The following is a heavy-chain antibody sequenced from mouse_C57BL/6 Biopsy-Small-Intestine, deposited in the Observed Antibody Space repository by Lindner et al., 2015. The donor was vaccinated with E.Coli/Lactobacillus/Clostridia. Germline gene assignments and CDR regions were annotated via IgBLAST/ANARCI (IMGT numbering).Heavy chain of an antibody. V-gene: IGHV1-82*01. CDR3: ARRYGSYAMDY. CDR1: GYAFSSSW. D-gene: IGHD1-1*01. Sequence: VQLQESGPELVKPGASVKISCKASGYAFSSSWMNWVKQRPGKGLEWIGRIYPGDGDTNYNGKFKGKATLTADKSSSTAYMQLSSLTSEDSAVYYCARRYGSYAMDYWGQGTSVTVSS. J-gene: IGHJ4*01. CDR2: IYPGDGDT.